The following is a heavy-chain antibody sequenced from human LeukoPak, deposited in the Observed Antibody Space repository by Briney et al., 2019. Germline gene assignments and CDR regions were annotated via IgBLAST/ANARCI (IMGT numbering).Heavy chain of an antibody. Sequence: ASVKVSCKASGYTFRDYGISWVRQAPGQGLEWMGWISPYNANTNYAQKLQGRVTMTTDTSTSTAYMELRSLRSDDTAVYYCARAAITLWAFDYWGQGTLVTVSS. CDR1: GYTFRDYG. CDR3: ARAAITLWAFDY. V-gene: IGHV1-18*01. CDR2: ISPYNANT. D-gene: IGHD2-21*01. J-gene: IGHJ4*02.